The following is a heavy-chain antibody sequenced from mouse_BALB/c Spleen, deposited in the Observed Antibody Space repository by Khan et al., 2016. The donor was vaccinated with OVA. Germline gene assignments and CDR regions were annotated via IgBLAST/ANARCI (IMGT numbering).Heavy chain of an antibody. CDR1: GYTFTTAG. V-gene: IGHV9-4*02. CDR2: INTHSGVP. Sequence: QIQLVQSGPELKKPGETVRISCKASGYTFTTAGIQWVQKMPGKGLKWIGWINTHSGVPKYAEDLKGRFAFSLEISVSTAYLQITNLKNEDTATYFCARGWAAYDRNDGGAMEYWGQGTSVTVSS. J-gene: IGHJ4*01. D-gene: IGHD2-14*01. CDR3: ARGWAAYDRNDGGAMEY.